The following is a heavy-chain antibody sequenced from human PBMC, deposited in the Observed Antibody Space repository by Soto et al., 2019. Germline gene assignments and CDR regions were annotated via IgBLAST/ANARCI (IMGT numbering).Heavy chain of an antibody. J-gene: IGHJ4*02. CDR2: IKSKTDGGTT. CDR3: TTDRRGYSYGRPFDY. CDR1: GFTFSNAW. Sequence: GGSLRLSCAASGFTFSNAWMNWVRQAPGKGLEWVGRIKSKTDGGTTDYAAPVKGRFTISRDDSKNTLYLQMNSLKTEDTAVYYCTTDRRGYSYGRPFDYWGQGTLVTVSS. V-gene: IGHV3-15*07. D-gene: IGHD5-18*01.